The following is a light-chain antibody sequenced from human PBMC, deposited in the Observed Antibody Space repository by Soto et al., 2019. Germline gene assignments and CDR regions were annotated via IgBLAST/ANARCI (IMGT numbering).Light chain of an antibody. CDR3: QQYGSSPPYT. J-gene: IGKJ2*01. CDR1: QSVSNNY. V-gene: IGKV3-20*01. CDR2: GSS. Sequence: EVVLTQSPGTLSLSPGERATLSCRASQSVSNNYFAWYQQKPGQAPRLLLFGSSDRATGIPDRFSGSGSGSDFNLTISRLEPEAFAVYYCQQYGSSPPYTFGQGTKLEIK.